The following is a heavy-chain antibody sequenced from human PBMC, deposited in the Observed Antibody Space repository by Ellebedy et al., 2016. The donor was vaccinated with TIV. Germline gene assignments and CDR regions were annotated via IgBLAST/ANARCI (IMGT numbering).Heavy chain of an antibody. J-gene: IGHJ4*02. CDR1: GFTFNSYA. Sequence: GESLKISCAASGFTFNSYAMHWVRLAPGKGLEWVAVISYDGSSKYYADSVKGRFTISRDNSMTTLYLEMNSLRAEDTAVYYCAIELDKSSGWYGGAAYWGQGTLVTVSS. CDR2: ISYDGSSK. V-gene: IGHV3-30-3*01. D-gene: IGHD6-19*01. CDR3: AIELDKSSGWYGGAAY.